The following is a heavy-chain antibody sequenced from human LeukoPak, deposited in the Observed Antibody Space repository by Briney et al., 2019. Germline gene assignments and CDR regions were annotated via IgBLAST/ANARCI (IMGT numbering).Heavy chain of an antibody. CDR3: ARLNLGQWLVLSYYGMDV. V-gene: IGHV1-2*06. CDR2: INPNSGGT. J-gene: IGHJ6*02. D-gene: IGHD6-19*01. Sequence: GASVKVSCKASGYTFTGYYMHWVRQAPGQGLEWMGRINPNSGGTNYAQKFQGRVTMTRDTSISTAYMELSRLRSDDTAVYYCARLNLGQWLVLSYYGMDVWGQGTTVTVS. CDR1: GYTFTGYY.